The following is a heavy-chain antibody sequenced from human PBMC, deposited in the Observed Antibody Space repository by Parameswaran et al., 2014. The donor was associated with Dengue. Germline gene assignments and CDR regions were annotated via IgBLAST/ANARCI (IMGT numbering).Heavy chain of an antibody. J-gene: IGHJ4*02. V-gene: IGHV2-5*01. D-gene: IGHD6-19*01. CDR2: IYWNDDK. CDR1: GFSLSTSGVG. CDR3: AHRRGWYGGIDY. Sequence: SGPTLVKPTQTLTLTCTFSGFSLSTSGVGVGWIRQPPGKALEWLALIYWNDDKRYSPSLKSRLTITKDTSKTRCPYNDQHDPVDTATYYCAHRRGWYGGIDYWGQGTLVTVSS.